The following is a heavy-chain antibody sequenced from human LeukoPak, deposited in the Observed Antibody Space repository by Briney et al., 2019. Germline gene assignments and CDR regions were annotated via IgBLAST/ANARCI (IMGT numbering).Heavy chain of an antibody. D-gene: IGHD5-18*01. J-gene: IGHJ5*02. CDR2: IIPIFGTA. CDR3: ARPDEDRGYSYGYNH. Sequence: GASVKVSCKASGGTFSSYAISWVRQAPGQGLEWMGGIIPIFGTANHAQKFQGRVTITADESTSTAYMELSSLRSEDTAVYYCARPDEDRGYSYGYNHWGQGTLVTVSS. CDR1: GGTFSSYA. V-gene: IGHV1-69*01.